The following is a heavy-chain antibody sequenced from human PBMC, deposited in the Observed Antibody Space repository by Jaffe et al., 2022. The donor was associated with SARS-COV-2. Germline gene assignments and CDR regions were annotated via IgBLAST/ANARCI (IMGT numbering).Heavy chain of an antibody. CDR1: GFTFSSYG. D-gene: IGHD6-19*01. V-gene: IGHV3-30*18. CDR2: ISYDGSNK. Sequence: QVQLVESGGGVVQPGRSLRLSCAASGFTFSSYGMHWVRQAPGKGLEWVAVISYDGSNKYYADSVKGRFTISRDNSKNTLYLQMNSLRAEDTAVYYCAKDYSSGWSYFDYWGQGTLVTVSS. CDR3: AKDYSSGWSYFDY. J-gene: IGHJ4*02.